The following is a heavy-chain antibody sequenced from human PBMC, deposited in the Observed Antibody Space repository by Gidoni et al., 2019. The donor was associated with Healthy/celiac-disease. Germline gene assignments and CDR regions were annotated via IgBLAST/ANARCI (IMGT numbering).Heavy chain of an antibody. V-gene: IGHV3-15*01. CDR2: IKSKTDGGTT. CDR1: GFTFSNAW. CDR3: TTDPGSGWPGLDDY. J-gene: IGHJ4*02. D-gene: IGHD6-19*01. Sequence: EVQLVESGGGLVKPGGSLRLSCAASGFTFSNAWMSWVRQAPGKGLEWVGRIKSKTDGGTTDYAAPVKGRFTISRDDSKNTLYLQMNSLKTEDTAVYYCTTDPGSGWPGLDDYWGQGTLVTVSS.